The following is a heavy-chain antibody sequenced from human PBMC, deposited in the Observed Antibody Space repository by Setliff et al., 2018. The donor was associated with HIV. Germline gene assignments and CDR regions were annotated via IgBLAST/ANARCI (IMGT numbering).Heavy chain of an antibody. CDR1: GYDFSSYG. Sequence: ASVKVSCKASGYDFSSYGITWVRQAPGQGLEWMGWISGYSGNTNYAQKVQVRVTMTTDTSTSTAYMELRSLRFDDTAVYYCARGKRWPQPYYLDYWGQGTLVTV. CDR2: ISGYSGNT. CDR3: ARGKRWPQPYYLDY. J-gene: IGHJ4*02. D-gene: IGHD1-1*01. V-gene: IGHV1-18*04.